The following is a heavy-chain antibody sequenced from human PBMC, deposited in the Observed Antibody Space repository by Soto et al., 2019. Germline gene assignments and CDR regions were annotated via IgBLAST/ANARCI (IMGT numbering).Heavy chain of an antibody. D-gene: IGHD1-20*01. CDR3: ARRYGSAFDF. V-gene: IGHV4-59*08. CDR1: GDSISSYF. Sequence: SDTLSLTSTVYGDSISSYFCSWIRQPPGKGLEWFWYIYYSGSTNYNPSLKSRVTISVDTSKNQFSLKLSSVTAADTAVYYCARRYGSAFDFWGQGTMVT. CDR2: IYYSGST. J-gene: IGHJ3*01.